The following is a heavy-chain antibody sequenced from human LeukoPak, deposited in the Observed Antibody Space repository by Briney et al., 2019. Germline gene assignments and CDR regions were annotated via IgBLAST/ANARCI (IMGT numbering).Heavy chain of an antibody. Sequence: PSETLSLTCTVFGVSVTTGGYYGAWIRQPPGRGLEWIGSISYSGITYYKPSLRGRVTISGDTAKNQFSLKLSSVTAADTAVYYCARHNDYASLMDVWGQGTTVTVSS. D-gene: IGHD2-2*01. CDR3: ARHNDYASLMDV. CDR2: ISYSGIT. V-gene: IGHV4-39*01. J-gene: IGHJ6*02. CDR1: GVSVTTGGYY.